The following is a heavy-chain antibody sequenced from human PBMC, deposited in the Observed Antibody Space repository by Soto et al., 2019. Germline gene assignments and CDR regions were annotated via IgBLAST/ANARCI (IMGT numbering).Heavy chain of an antibody. J-gene: IGHJ5*02. D-gene: IGHD6-25*01. V-gene: IGHV4-30-2*01. CDR2: IYHSGSS. Sequence: PSETLSLTCAVSGGSVSSGGYSWSWIRQPPGKGLEWIGYIYHSGSSYYNPSLKSRVTISVDRSKNQFSLKLSSVTAADTAMYYCAREAAGILNWFDPWGQGTLVTVSS. CDR1: GGSVSSGGYS. CDR3: AREAAGILNWFDP.